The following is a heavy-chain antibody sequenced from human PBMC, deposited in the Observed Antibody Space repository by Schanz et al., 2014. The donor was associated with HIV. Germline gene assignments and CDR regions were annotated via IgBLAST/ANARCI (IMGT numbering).Heavy chain of an antibody. CDR1: GFTFDSYG. D-gene: IGHD7-27*01. V-gene: IGHV3-30*03. CDR3: ARNWGWGFDF. CDR2: ISYDGSNK. J-gene: IGHJ4*02. Sequence: QVQLVESGGGVVQPGRSLRLSCAASGFTFDSYGIHWVRQAPGKGLEGVAVISYDGSNKKYADSVKGRFTISRDNAQNSVYLQMNSLRAEDTAVYYCARNWGWGFDFGGQGTLVTVSS.